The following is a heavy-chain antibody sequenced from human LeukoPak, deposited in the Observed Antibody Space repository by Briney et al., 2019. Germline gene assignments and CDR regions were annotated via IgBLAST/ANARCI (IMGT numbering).Heavy chain of an antibody. CDR2: IRYDGSNK. D-gene: IGHD3-16*01. V-gene: IGHV3-30*02. J-gene: IGHJ4*02. CDR3: AKEEDDYVWGSSEDY. Sequence: GGSLRLSCAASGFTFSSCAMSWVRQAPGKGLEWVAFIRYDGSNKYYADSVKGRFTISRDNSKNTLYLQMNSLRAEDTAVYYCAKEEDDYVWGSSEDYWGQGTLVTVSS. CDR1: GFTFSSCA.